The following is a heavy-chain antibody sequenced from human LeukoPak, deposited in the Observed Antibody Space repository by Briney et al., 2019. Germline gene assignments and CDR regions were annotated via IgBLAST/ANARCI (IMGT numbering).Heavy chain of an antibody. J-gene: IGHJ4*02. D-gene: IGHD3-22*01. Sequence: GGSLRLSCAASGFTFSIYGMHWVRQAPGKGLEWVAVIWYDGSNKYYADSVKGRFTISRDNSKNTLYLQMNSLRAEDTAVYYCARWYNDYYDSSGLDYWGQGTLVTVSS. CDR1: GFTFSIYG. V-gene: IGHV3-33*01. CDR2: IWYDGSNK. CDR3: ARWYNDYYDSSGLDY.